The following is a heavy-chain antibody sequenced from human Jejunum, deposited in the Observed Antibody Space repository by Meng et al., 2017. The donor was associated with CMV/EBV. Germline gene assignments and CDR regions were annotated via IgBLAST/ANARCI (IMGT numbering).Heavy chain of an antibody. CDR2: ISYSGDTT. CDR1: FRSNA. Sequence: FRSNAMSWVRQAPGKGLEWVSAISYSGDTTSYADSVKGRVTISRDNSKNTLYLQMNSLKAEDTAIYYCAKEWGTAAGGTRGDFDYWGQGTLVTVSS. V-gene: IGHV3-23*01. J-gene: IGHJ4*02. D-gene: IGHD6-13*01. CDR3: AKEWGTAAGGTRGDFDY.